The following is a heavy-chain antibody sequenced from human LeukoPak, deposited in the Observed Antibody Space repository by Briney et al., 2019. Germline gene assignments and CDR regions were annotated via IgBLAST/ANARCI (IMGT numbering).Heavy chain of an antibody. CDR1: GGSISSYY. V-gene: IGHV4-59*01. Sequence: SETLSLTCTVSGGSISSYYWSWIRQPPGKGLEWIGYIYYSGSTNYNPSLKSRVTISVDTSKNQFSLKLSSVTAADTAVYYCARAEDGSSWYDYWGQGTLVTVSS. J-gene: IGHJ4*02. CDR3: ARAEDGSSWYDY. D-gene: IGHD6-13*01. CDR2: IYYSGST.